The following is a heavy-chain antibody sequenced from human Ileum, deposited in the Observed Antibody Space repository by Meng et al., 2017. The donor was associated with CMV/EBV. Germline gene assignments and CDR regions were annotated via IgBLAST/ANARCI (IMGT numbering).Heavy chain of an antibody. CDR2: IYYSGST. D-gene: IGHD2-2*01. J-gene: IGHJ2*01. CDR3: ARDSEGYCSSTSCRSYWYFDL. CDR1: GGSVSSGSYY. V-gene: IGHV4-61*01. Sequence: GSLRLSCTVSGGSVSSGSYYWSWIRQPPGKGLEWIGYIYYSGSTNYNPSLKSRVTISVDTSKNQFSLKLSSVTAADTAVYYCARDSEGYCSSTSCRSYWYFDLWGRGTLVTVSS.